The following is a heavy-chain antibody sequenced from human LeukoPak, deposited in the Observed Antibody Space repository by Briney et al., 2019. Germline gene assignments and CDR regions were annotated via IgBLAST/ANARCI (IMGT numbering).Heavy chain of an antibody. CDR3: AKGHRYCTSGNCNSAIDY. V-gene: IGHV3-23*01. J-gene: IGHJ4*02. CDR1: GFTLSHYA. CDR2: IGGGGGST. D-gene: IGHD2-15*01. Sequence: PGGCLRLSCSMSGFTLSHYAMSWVRQAPGKGLEWVSTIGGGGGSTDYTDSVKGRFTISRDNSKNTLYLQMSSLGAEDTAVYYCAKGHRYCTSGNCNSAIDYWGQGTLVTVSS.